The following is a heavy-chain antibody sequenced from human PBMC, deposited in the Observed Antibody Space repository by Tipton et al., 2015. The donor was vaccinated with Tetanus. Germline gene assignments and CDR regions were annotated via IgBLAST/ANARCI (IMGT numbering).Heavy chain of an antibody. CDR3: ARVACSSTSCYSHYFDY. CDR2: VFRSGSA. J-gene: IGHJ4*02. V-gene: IGHV4-30-2*01. Sequence: TLSLICAVSGASISSIYSWSWIRQPPGKGLEWIGYVFRSGSADYNPSLKSRVNISLDRSENQISLMLTSVTAADTAVYYCARVACSSTSCYSHYFDYWGPGSLVTVSS. D-gene: IGHD2-2*01. CDR1: GASISSIYS.